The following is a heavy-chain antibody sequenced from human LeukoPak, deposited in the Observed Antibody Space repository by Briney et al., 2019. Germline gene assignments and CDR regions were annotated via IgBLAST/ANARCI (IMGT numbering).Heavy chain of an antibody. CDR3: ASAAPRGYCSSTSCYNLSY. V-gene: IGHV1-69*02. D-gene: IGHD2-2*02. CDR2: INPILGIA. CDR1: GGTFSSYT. Sequence: ASVKVSCKASGGTFSSYTISWVRQAPGQGLEWMGRINPILGIANYAQKFQGRVTITADKSTSIAYMELSSLRSEDTAVYYCASAAPRGYCSSTSCYNLSYWGQGTLVTVSS. J-gene: IGHJ4*02.